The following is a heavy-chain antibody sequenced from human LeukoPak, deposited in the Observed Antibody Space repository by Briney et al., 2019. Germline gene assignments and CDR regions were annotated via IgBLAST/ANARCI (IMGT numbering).Heavy chain of an antibody. J-gene: IGHJ6*02. CDR3: AREDYGSGSYYNSNPDYYYYGMDV. CDR2: ISAYNGNT. D-gene: IGHD3-10*01. CDR1: GYTFTSYG. Sequence: ASVKVSCKASGYTFTSYGISWLRQAPGQGLEWMGWISAYNGNTNYAQKLQGRVTMTTDTSTSTAYMELRSLRSDDTAVYYCAREDYGSGSYYNSNPDYYYYGMDVWGQGTTVTVSS. V-gene: IGHV1-18*01.